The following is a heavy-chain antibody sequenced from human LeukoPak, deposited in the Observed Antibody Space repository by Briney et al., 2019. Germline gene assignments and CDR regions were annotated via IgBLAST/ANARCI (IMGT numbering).Heavy chain of an antibody. V-gene: IGHV3-23*01. CDR2: FSGSGGYT. J-gene: IGHJ6*03. CDR1: GFTFSNYA. CDR3: AKDLYCSSTSCYMDV. Sequence: PGGSLRLSCAASGFTFSNYAMSWVRQAPGKGLEWVSGFSGSGGYTYYADSVKGRFTISRDNSKNTPYLQMNSLRAEDTAVYYCAKDLYCSSTSCYMDVWGKGTTVTVSS. D-gene: IGHD2-2*01.